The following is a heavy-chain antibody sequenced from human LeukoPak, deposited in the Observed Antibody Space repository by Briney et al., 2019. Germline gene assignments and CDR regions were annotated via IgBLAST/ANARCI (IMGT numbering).Heavy chain of an antibody. D-gene: IGHD1-26*01. V-gene: IGHV3-7*01. CDR2: TNPDGSDK. CDR3: ASGRVGTKSY. CDR1: GFTFSSYA. J-gene: IGHJ4*02. Sequence: GGSLRLSCAASGFTFSSYAMSWVRQAPGKGLEWVANTNPDGSDKYYVDSVKGRFTISRDNAKNSLYLQMNSLRAEDTAVYYCASGRVGTKSYWGQGTLVTVSS.